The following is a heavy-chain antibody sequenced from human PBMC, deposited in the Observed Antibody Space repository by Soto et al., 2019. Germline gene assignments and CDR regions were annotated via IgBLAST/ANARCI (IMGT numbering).Heavy chain of an antibody. J-gene: IGHJ4*02. CDR3: AKVCGTYEHQASIWYRSFDY. Sequence: GGSLRLSCAASGFTFSSYAMSWGRQAPGKGLEWVSAISGSGGSTYYADSVKGRFTISRDNSKNTLYLKMKSLRAEDTVVDYCAKVCGTYEHQASIWYRSFDYWGQGTLVTVSS. CDR2: ISGSGGST. CDR1: GFTFSSYA. V-gene: IGHV3-23*01. D-gene: IGHD6-13*01.